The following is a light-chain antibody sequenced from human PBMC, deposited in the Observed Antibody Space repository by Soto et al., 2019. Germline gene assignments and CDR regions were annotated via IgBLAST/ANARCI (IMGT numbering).Light chain of an antibody. CDR2: EVS. CDR1: SSDVGGYNY. CDR3: SSYTISRFYV. V-gene: IGLV2-14*01. Sequence: QSALTQPASVSGSPGQSITISCTGTSSDVGGYNYVSWYQQHPGKAPKLMIYEVSNRPSGVSNRFSGSKSGNTASLTISGLQAEVEAAYFCSSYTISRFYVFGTGTKLTVL. J-gene: IGLJ1*01.